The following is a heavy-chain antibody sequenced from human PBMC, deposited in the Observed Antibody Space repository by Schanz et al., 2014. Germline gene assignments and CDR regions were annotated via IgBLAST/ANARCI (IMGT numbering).Heavy chain of an antibody. V-gene: IGHV1-2*02. Sequence: QVQLVQSGADVKKPGASVKVSCKASGNTLSAYYIHWIRQAPGQGLEWMGWIDPNSGGTNYAQKFQGRVTMTRDTSSTTAYMELNSLRSDDTAVYYCVRELSGGTFDYWGQGALVTVSS. CDR3: VRELSGGTFDY. J-gene: IGHJ4*02. CDR1: GNTLSAYY. D-gene: IGHD1-1*01. CDR2: IDPNSGGT.